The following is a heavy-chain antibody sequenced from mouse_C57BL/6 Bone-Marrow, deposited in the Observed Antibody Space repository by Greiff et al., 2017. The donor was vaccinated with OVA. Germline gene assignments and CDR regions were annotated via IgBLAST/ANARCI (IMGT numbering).Heavy chain of an antibody. CDR2: ISSGGSYT. J-gene: IGHJ1*03. Sequence: EVMLVEFGGDLVKPGGSLKLSCAASGFTFSSYGMSWVRQTPDKRLEWVATISSGGSYTYYPDSVKGRFTISRDNAKNTLYLQMSSLKSEDTAMYYCARRYFDVWGTGTTVTVSS. CDR1: GFTFSSYG. CDR3: ARRYFDV. V-gene: IGHV5-6*02.